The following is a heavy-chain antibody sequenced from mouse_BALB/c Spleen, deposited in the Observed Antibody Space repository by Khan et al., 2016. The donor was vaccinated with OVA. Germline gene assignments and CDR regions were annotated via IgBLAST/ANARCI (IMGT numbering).Heavy chain of an antibody. V-gene: IGHV1S81*02. CDR2: INPNNGGT. J-gene: IGHJ3*01. CDR3: TRSGYGTFAY. Sequence: VQLRESGAELVKPGASVRLSCKASGYTFTSYYLYWVKQRPGQGLEWIGDINPNNGGTNFNEMFKSKATPTVDKSSSTAYMQLSSLTSEDSAVYYCTRSGYGTFAYWGQGTLVTVSA. CDR1: GYTFTSYY. D-gene: IGHD2-1*01.